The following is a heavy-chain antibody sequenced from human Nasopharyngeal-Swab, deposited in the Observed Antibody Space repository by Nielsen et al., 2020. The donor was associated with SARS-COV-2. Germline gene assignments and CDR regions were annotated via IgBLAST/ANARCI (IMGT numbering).Heavy chain of an antibody. CDR1: AYTFTGYY. CDR3: ARGLHQLEYYFDY. V-gene: IGHV1-2*06. D-gene: IGHD3-3*01. J-gene: IGHJ4*02. CDR2: INPNSGGT. Sequence: ASVMVSSKGSAYTFTGYYMHWLRQAPGQGLEWMGRINPNSGGTNYAQKFQGRVTMARDTSISTAYMELSRLRSDDTAVYYCARGLHQLEYYFDYWGQGTLVTVSS.